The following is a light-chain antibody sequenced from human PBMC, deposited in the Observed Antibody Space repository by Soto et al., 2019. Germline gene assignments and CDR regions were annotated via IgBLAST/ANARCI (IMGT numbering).Light chain of an antibody. Sequence: QSVLTQPPSASGTPGQSVTISCSGSSSNIGSNTVNWYQQLPGTAPKLLIYSNNQRPSGVPDRFSGSKSGTSASLAISGLQYEDEADYYCAAWDDSLNAYVFGNGNKLTV. CDR3: AAWDDSLNAYV. J-gene: IGLJ1*01. V-gene: IGLV1-44*01. CDR1: SSNIGSNT. CDR2: SNN.